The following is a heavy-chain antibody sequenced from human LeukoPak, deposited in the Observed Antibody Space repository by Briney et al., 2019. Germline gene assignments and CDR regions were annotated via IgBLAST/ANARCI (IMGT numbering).Heavy chain of an antibody. CDR1: GGSISSSSYY. V-gene: IGHV4-39*01. J-gene: IGHJ4*02. D-gene: IGHD6-19*01. Sequence: PSETLSLTCTVSGGSISSSSYYWGWIRQPPGKGLEWIGSIYYSGSTYYNPSLKSRVTISVDTSKNQFSLKPSSVTAADTAVYYCARPTLGWSSGWYYWGQGTLVTVSS. CDR2: IYYSGST. CDR3: ARPTLGWSSGWYY.